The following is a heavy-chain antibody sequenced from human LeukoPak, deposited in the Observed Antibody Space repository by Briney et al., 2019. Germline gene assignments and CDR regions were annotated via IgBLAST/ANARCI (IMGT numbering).Heavy chain of an antibody. CDR1: GFTFSNHW. Sequence: PGGSLRLSCAASGFTFSNHWMSWVRQAPGKGLEWVANIRQDGAEKYYVDSVKGRFTISRDNAKNSVYLEMNSLRVEDTAVYFCARAPYFESSGPSWGQGTLVTVSS. CDR3: ARAPYFESSGPS. CDR2: IRQDGAEK. J-gene: IGHJ4*02. D-gene: IGHD3-22*01. V-gene: IGHV3-7*01.